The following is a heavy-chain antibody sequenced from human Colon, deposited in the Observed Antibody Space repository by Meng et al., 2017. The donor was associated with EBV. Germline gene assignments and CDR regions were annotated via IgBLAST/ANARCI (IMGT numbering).Heavy chain of an antibody. CDR3: ARDGGVTHIP. CDR1: GTSISTSNW. CDR2: IYHNGQT. V-gene: IGHV4-4*02. D-gene: IGHD2-8*02. J-gene: IGHJ5*02. Sequence: LQGSGAGRVRPSGTLSLTCSVFGTSISTSNWWSWIRQSPGEGLEWIGAIYHNGQTNYNPSLKSRVSMSVDESKNEFSLNLKSVTAADTAVYYCARDGGVTHIPWGQGDLVTVSS.